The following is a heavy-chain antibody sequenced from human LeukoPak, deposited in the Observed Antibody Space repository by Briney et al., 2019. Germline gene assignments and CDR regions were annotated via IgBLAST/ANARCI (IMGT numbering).Heavy chain of an antibody. Sequence: GGSLRLSYAASGFTFSSYAMSWVRQAPGKGLEWVSAISGSGGSTYYADSVKGRFTISRDNSKNTLYLQMNSLRAEDTAVYYCAKDNYGDYLSWFDPWGQGTLVTVSS. CDR1: GFTFSSYA. D-gene: IGHD4-17*01. CDR3: AKDNYGDYLSWFDP. V-gene: IGHV3-23*01. CDR2: ISGSGGST. J-gene: IGHJ5*02.